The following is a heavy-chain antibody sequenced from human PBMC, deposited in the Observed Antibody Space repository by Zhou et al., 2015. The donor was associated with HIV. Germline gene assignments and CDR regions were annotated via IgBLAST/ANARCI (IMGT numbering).Heavy chain of an antibody. D-gene: IGHD5-18*01. Sequence: EVQLVESGGGLVKPGRSLRLSCTASGFTFGDYTMSWFRQAPGKGLEWVGFIRSKAYGGTTEYAASVKGRFTISRDDSKSIAYLQMISLKTEDTAVYYCSRRGWIHLWLGAFDIWGQGTMVTVSS. V-gene: IGHV3-49*05. CDR1: GFTFGDYT. J-gene: IGHJ3*02. CDR2: IRSKAYGGTT. CDR3: SRRGWIHLWLGAFDI.